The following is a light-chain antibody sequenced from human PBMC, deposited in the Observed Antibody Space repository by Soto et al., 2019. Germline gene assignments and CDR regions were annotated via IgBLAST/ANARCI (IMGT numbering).Light chain of an antibody. CDR2: KAS. CDR1: QSISGS. Sequence: DIQMTQSPSTLSASVEDRVTITCRASQSISGSLAWYQQKPGTVPKLLIYKASGLESGVPSRFSGSGSGTEFTLTISGLQPDDFATYYCQQYSVYPLTFGGVGKV. J-gene: IGKJ4*01. CDR3: QQYSVYPLT. V-gene: IGKV1-5*03.